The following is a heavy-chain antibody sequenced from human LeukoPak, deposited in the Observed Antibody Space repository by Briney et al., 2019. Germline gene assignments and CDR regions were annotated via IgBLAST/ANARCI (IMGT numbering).Heavy chain of an antibody. CDR3: ARVRDPGYNSGCFDY. J-gene: IGHJ4*02. D-gene: IGHD6-19*01. Sequence: PGGSLRLSCAASGFTFSSSAMSWVRQVPGKGLEWVSGISASGGSTYYADSVRGRFTISRDNSKNTLYVQMNSLRDEDTAVYYCARVRDPGYNSGCFDYWGQGTLVTVSS. CDR2: ISASGGST. CDR1: GFTFSSSA. V-gene: IGHV3-23*01.